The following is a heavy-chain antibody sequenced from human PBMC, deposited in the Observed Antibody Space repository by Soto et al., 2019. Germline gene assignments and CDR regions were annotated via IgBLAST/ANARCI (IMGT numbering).Heavy chain of an antibody. CDR2: ISGSGVST. D-gene: IGHD4-17*01. V-gene: IGHV3-23*01. J-gene: IGHJ4*02. CDR1: GFTFSSYA. CDR3: AKDADYGDYYDYTAYYFDY. Sequence: GSLRLSCAASGFTFSSYAMSWVRQAPGKGLEWVSAISGSGVSTYYADSVKGRFTISRDNSKNTLYLQMNSLRAEDTAVYYCAKDADYGDYYDYTAYYFDYWGQGTLVTVSS.